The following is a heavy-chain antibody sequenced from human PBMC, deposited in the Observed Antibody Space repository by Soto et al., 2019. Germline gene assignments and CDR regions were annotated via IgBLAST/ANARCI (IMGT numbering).Heavy chain of an antibody. V-gene: IGHV4-39*01. Sequence: SETLSLTYTVSGGSISSSSYYWGWIRQPPGKGLEWIGCIYYSGSTYYNPSLKSRVTISVDTSKNQFSLKLSSVTAADTAVYYCARRITIFGVVTNNWFHPWGQGTLVTVSS. J-gene: IGHJ5*02. D-gene: IGHD3-3*01. CDR3: ARRITIFGVVTNNWFHP. CDR1: GGSISSSSYY. CDR2: IYYSGST.